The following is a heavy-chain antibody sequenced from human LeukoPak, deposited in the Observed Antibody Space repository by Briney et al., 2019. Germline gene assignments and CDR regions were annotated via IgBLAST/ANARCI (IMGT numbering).Heavy chain of an antibody. Sequence: GASVKVSCKASGGTFRSNAISWVRQAPGQGLEWMGGIIPKFGTANYAQKFQGRVTITADESTSTAYMELSSLRSEDTAVYHCARASYGSGTYAVEYYYMDVWGKGTTVTISS. CDR3: ARASYGSGTYAVEYYYMDV. CDR2: IIPKFGTA. J-gene: IGHJ6*03. CDR1: GGTFRSNA. D-gene: IGHD3-10*01. V-gene: IGHV1-69*13.